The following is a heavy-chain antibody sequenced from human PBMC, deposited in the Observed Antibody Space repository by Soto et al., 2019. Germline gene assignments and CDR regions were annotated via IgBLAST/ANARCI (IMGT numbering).Heavy chain of an antibody. V-gene: IGHV4-31*03. CDR2: IYYSGST. D-gene: IGHD2-15*01. CDR1: GGSISSGGYY. J-gene: IGHJ5*02. Sequence: SETLSLTCTVSGGSISSGGYYWSWIRQHPGKGLEWIGYIYYSGSTYYNPSLKSRVTISVDTSKNQFSLKLSSVTAADTAVYYCASNRTHSNHWFDPWGQGTLVTVSS. CDR3: ASNRTHSNHWFDP.